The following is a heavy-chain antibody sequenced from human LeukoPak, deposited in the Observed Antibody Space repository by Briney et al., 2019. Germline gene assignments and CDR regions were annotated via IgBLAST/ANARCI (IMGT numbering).Heavy chain of an antibody. D-gene: IGHD6-19*01. CDR2: MNPNSGNT. CDR1: GYTFTSYD. V-gene: IGHV1-8*01. CDR3: ARSLLYSSGWYDTHWFDP. Sequence: ASVKVSCKASGYTFTSYDINWVRQAPGQGLEWMGWMNPNSGNTGYAQKFRGRVTMTRNTSISTAYMELSSLRSEDTAVYYCARSLLYSSGWYDTHWFDPWGQGTLVTVSS. J-gene: IGHJ5*02.